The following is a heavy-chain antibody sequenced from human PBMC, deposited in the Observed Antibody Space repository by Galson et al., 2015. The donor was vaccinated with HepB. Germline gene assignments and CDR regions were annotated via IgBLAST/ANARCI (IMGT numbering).Heavy chain of an antibody. V-gene: IGHV3-49*03. Sequence: SLRLSCAASGFTFGDYAMNWFRQAPGKGLEWVGFIRSTVHGGTPEYAASVKGRFTISRDDSKSIASLQMNNLSAEDTAVYYCSRGRGTQYFDYWGQGTLVTVSS. J-gene: IGHJ4*02. CDR3: SRGRGTQYFDY. CDR1: GFTFGDYA. CDR2: IRSTVHGGTP. D-gene: IGHD1-26*01.